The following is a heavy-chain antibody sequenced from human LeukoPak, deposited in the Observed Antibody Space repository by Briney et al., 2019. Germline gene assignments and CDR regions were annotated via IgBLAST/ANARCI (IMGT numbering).Heavy chain of an antibody. CDR2: INHSGST. D-gene: IGHD3-22*01. Sequence: PSETLSLTCAVYGGSFSGYYWSWIRQPPGKGLEWIGEINHSGSTNYNPSLKSRVTISVDTSKNQFSLKLSSVTAADTAVYYCASSTDDSSGYCFDYWGQGTLVTVSS. CDR1: GGSFSGYY. J-gene: IGHJ4*02. V-gene: IGHV4-34*01. CDR3: ASSTDDSSGYCFDY.